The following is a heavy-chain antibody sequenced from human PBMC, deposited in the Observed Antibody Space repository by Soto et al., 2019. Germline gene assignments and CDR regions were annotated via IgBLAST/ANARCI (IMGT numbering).Heavy chain of an antibody. J-gene: IGHJ4*02. Sequence: GGSLRLSCAASGFTFSTYAMAWVRQAPGKGLEWVSGVSTSGSNTDYADSVKGRFSISRDNAKNTLYLQMNSLRAEDTAVYYCARAPSSGWDTNFDYWGQGTLVTVSS. CDR2: VSTSGSNT. V-gene: IGHV3-23*01. CDR3: ARAPSSGWDTNFDY. CDR1: GFTFSTYA. D-gene: IGHD6-19*01.